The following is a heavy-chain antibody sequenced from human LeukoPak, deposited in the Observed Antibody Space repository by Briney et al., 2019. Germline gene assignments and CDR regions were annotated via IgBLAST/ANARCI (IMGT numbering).Heavy chain of an antibody. CDR3: AKEGYSSSFDY. CDR2: ISSSSSTI. J-gene: IGHJ4*02. V-gene: IGHV3-48*04. D-gene: IGHD6-6*01. Sequence: PGGSLRLSCAASGFTFSSYSMNWVRQAPGKGLEWVSYISSSSSTIYYADSVKGRFTISRDNAKNSLYLQMNSLRAEDMALYYCAKEGYSSSFDYWGQGTLVTVSS. CDR1: GFTFSSYS.